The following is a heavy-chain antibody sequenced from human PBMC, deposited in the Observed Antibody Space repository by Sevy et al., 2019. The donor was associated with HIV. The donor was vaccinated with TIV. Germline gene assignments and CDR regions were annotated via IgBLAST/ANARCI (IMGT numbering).Heavy chain of an antibody. Sequence: GGSLRLSCAASGFTFSSYAMSWVRQAPGKGLEWVSAISGSGGSTYYADSVKGRFTISRDNSKNTLYLQMNSLRAEDNAVYYCAKYIPNSSSWYLNAFDIWGQGTMVTVSS. J-gene: IGHJ3*02. D-gene: IGHD6-13*01. V-gene: IGHV3-23*01. CDR3: AKYIPNSSSWYLNAFDI. CDR2: ISGSGGST. CDR1: GFTFSSYA.